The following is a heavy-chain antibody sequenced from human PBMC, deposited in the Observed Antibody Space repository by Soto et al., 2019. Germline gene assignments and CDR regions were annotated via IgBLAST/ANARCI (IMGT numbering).Heavy chain of an antibody. CDR3: ARDQLRPYLGIAFDI. CDR2: IWYDGSNK. V-gene: IGHV3-33*01. Sequence: PGGSLRLSCAASGFTFRSYGMHWVRQAPGKGLEWVAVIWYDGSNKYYADSVKGRFTISRDNSKNTLYLQMNSLRAEDTAVYYCARDQLRPYLGIAFDIWGQGTMVTVSS. CDR1: GFTFRSYG. D-gene: IGHD1-1*01. J-gene: IGHJ3*02.